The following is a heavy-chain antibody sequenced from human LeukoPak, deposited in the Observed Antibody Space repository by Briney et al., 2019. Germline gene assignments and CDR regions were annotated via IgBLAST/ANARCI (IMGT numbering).Heavy chain of an antibody. Sequence: GGALRLSCTASGFTLGEYAMSWVRQAPGKGGEWVGFIRSKACGGTAEYAASVKGRFTISRDDSKSIAYLQINSLKTEDTAVYYCTSVLAEAIAVAGTPFDYWGQGSLVTVFS. CDR3: TSVLAEAIAVAGTPFDY. V-gene: IGHV3-49*04. CDR2: IRSKACGGTA. D-gene: IGHD6-19*01. J-gene: IGHJ4*02. CDR1: GFTLGEYA.